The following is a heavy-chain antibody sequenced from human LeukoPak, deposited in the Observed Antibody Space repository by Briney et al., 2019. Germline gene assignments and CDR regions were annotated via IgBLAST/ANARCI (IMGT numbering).Heavy chain of an antibody. CDR3: ATAAGPPPGPYYFDY. D-gene: IGHD6-13*01. V-gene: IGHV4-59*08. CDR1: GGSVSGYY. CDR2: VYYSGST. J-gene: IGHJ4*02. Sequence: PSETLSLTCVVSGGSVSGYYWGWIRQPPGRGLEWIGYVYYSGSTNYNPSFKSRITISVDTSRNQFSLQLSSVTAADTAVYYCATAAGPPPGPYYFDYWGQGTLVTVSS.